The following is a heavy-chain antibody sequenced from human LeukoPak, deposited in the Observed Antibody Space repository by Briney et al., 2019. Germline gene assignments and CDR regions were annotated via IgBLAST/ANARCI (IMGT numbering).Heavy chain of an antibody. V-gene: IGHV4-4*02. CDR3: ARLSTVTNYYFDY. Sequence: SGTLSLTCTVSGDSINSLDLWSWVRQPPGKGLEWIGYIYHSGSTYYNPSLKSRVTISVDRSKNQFSLKLSSVTAADTAVYYCARLSTVTNYYFDYWGQGTLVTVSS. D-gene: IGHD4-17*01. CDR2: IYHSGST. CDR1: GDSINSLDL. J-gene: IGHJ4*02.